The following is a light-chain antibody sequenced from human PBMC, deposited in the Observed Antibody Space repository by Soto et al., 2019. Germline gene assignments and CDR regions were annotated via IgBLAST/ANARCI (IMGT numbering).Light chain of an antibody. Sequence: EIVMTQSPATLSVSPGERATLSCRASQSVGSNLVWYQQKPGQAPRLLIYGASTRATGIPARFSGSGSGTEVTLTISSLQSEDFAVYYCQQYNNWPPYTFGQGTNLEIK. J-gene: IGKJ2*01. CDR1: QSVGSN. CDR3: QQYNNWPPYT. V-gene: IGKV3-15*01. CDR2: GAS.